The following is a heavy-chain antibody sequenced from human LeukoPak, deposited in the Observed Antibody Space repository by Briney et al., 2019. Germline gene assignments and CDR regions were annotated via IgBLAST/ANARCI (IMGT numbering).Heavy chain of an antibody. CDR3: ARDALDPYYYYGMDV. D-gene: IGHD1-1*01. CDR1: GFTFGSYG. Sequence: GGSLRLSCAASGFTFGSYGMHWVRQAPGKGLEWVAVIWYDGSNKYYADSVKGRFTISRDNSKNTLYLQMNSLRAEDTAVYYCARDALDPYYYYGMDVWGQGTTVTVSS. CDR2: IWYDGSNK. V-gene: IGHV3-33*01. J-gene: IGHJ6*02.